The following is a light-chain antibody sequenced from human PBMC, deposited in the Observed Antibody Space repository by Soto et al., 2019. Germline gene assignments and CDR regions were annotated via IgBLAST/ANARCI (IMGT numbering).Light chain of an antibody. Sequence: QSVLTQPASVSGSPGQSITISCTGTSSDVGGYKYVSWYQQHPDKAPKLLIYDVSNRPSGVSTRFSGSKSGNTASLTISGLQAEDEADYYCSSYTSRTTVLFGGGTKLTVL. V-gene: IGLV2-14*01. CDR3: SSYTSRTTVL. CDR2: DVS. CDR1: SSDVGGYKY. J-gene: IGLJ2*01.